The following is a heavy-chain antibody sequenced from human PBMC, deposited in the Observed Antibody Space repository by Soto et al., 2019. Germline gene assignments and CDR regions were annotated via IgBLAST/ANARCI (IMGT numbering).Heavy chain of an antibody. CDR3: ARATTIAYYDFWSGYLAPEFDY. V-gene: IGHV1-2*04. CDR1: GYTFTGYY. J-gene: IGHJ4*02. Sequence: ASVKVSCKASGYTFTGYYMHWVRQAPGQGLEWMGWINPNSGGTNYAQKFQGWVTMTRDTSISTAYMELSRLRSDDTAVYYCARATTIAYYDFWSGYLAPEFDYWGQGTLVTVSS. D-gene: IGHD3-3*01. CDR2: INPNSGGT.